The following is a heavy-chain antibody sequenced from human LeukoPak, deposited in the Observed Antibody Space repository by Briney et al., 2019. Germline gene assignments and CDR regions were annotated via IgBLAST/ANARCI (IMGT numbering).Heavy chain of an antibody. D-gene: IGHD3-10*01. CDR2: IYSGGST. CDR3: AKDPGYYILYYFDY. V-gene: IGHV3-66*01. Sequence: PGGSLRLSCAASGFTVSSNYMSWVRQAPGKGLEWVSVIYSGGSTYYADSVKGRFTISIDNSKNTLYLQMNSLRAEDTAVYYCAKDPGYYILYYFDYWGQGTLVTVSS. J-gene: IGHJ4*02. CDR1: GFTVSSNY.